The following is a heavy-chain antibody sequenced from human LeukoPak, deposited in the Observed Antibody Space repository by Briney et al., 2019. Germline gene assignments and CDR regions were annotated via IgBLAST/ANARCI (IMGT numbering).Heavy chain of an antibody. D-gene: IGHD1-26*01. V-gene: IGHV3-11*01. Sequence: GGSLRLSCAASGFTFSDYYMTWIRQAPGKGLEWLSYITSSGSPIYYADSVRGRFTISRDNAKSSLFLQMNSLRAEDTAVYYCASQYSGSFLGAFDIWGQGTMVTVSS. J-gene: IGHJ3*02. CDR1: GFTFSDYY. CDR3: ASQYSGSFLGAFDI. CDR2: ITSSGSPI.